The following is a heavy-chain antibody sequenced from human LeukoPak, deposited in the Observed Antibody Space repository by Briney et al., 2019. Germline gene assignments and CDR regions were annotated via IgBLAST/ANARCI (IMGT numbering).Heavy chain of an antibody. CDR1: GFSVSSNY. Sequence: GGSLRLSCAASGFSVSSNYMSWVRQAPGKGLEWVSVIYSGSRTYYTDSVEGRFTISRDSSKNTLYLQMNSLRPEDTAVYYCAGEGGGGDFDYWGQGTLVTVSS. J-gene: IGHJ4*02. V-gene: IGHV3-66*02. CDR2: IYSGSRT. D-gene: IGHD3-16*01. CDR3: AGEGGGGDFDY.